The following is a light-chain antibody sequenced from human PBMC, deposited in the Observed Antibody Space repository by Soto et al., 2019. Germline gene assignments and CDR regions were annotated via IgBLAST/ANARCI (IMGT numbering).Light chain of an antibody. V-gene: IGKV1-33*01. Sequence: DIQMTQSPSFLSASVGDRVTITCQASQDITNYLNWYQQKAGIAPKVLISDASNLETGVPPRFSGSGSGTEFTLTISGLQPEDFATYYCQQYDNLPLTFGPGTQVEIK. CDR2: DAS. CDR3: QQYDNLPLT. CDR1: QDITNY. J-gene: IGKJ3*01.